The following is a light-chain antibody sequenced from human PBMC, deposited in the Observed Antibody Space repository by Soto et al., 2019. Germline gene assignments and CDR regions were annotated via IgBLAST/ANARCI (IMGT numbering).Light chain of an antibody. CDR1: QSLSGW. Sequence: DIQMTQSPSTLSASVGDRVTITCRASQSLSGWLAWYQQKPGKAPKLQIFDASSLERGVPSRFSGSGSGTEFTLTISTLQPDDFATYYCQQYNSYSRTCGQGTKVEI. CDR2: DAS. V-gene: IGKV1-5*01. J-gene: IGKJ1*01. CDR3: QQYNSYSRT.